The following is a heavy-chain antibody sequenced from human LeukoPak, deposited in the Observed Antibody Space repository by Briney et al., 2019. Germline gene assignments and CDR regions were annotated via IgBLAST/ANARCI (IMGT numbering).Heavy chain of an antibody. J-gene: IGHJ4*02. CDR1: GFTFSSFG. Sequence: GGSLRLSCAASGFTFSSFGMNWVRQAPGKGLEWVSYISSSSSTIYYADSVKGRFTISRDNAKNSLYLQMNSLRAEDTAVYYCARGPSGGNNLWMDYWGQGTLVTVSS. V-gene: IGHV3-48*01. D-gene: IGHD2-21*01. CDR3: ARGPSGGNNLWMDY. CDR2: ISSSSSTI.